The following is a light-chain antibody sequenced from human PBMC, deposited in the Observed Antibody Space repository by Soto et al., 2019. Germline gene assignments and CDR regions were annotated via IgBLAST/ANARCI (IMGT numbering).Light chain of an antibody. CDR1: SSNIGNNY. CDR2: RNN. J-gene: IGLJ3*02. CDR3: AAWDDSLSGWV. Sequence: QSALTQPPSASGTPGQRVTISCSGSSSNIGNNYVSWYQQLPGTAPQLLIYRNNQRPSGVPDRFSGSKSGTSASLAISGLRSEDEADYYCAAWDDSLSGWVFGGGTQLTVL. V-gene: IGLV1-47*01.